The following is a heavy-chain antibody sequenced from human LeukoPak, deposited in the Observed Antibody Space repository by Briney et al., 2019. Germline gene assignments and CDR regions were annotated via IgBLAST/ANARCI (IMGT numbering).Heavy chain of an antibody. CDR1: GFTFTSYA. Sequence: GPSLRLSCAASGFTFTSYAMSWVRHAPGKWLEWVSGISGSGGSTYYADSVNGRFTISRDNSEYTLYLQMNSPGAEDTAVYYCAKRRITPDYWGQGTLVTVSS. CDR2: ISGSGGST. J-gene: IGHJ4*02. D-gene: IGHD3-10*01. CDR3: AKRRITPDY. V-gene: IGHV3-23*01.